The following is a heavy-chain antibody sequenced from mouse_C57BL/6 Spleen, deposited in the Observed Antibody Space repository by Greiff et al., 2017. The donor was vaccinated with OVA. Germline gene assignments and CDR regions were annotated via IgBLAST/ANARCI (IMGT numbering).Heavy chain of an antibody. CDR1: GYAFSSYW. CDR3: ARASITTVVATPFDY. Sequence: VQLQQSGAELVKPGASVKISCKASGYAFSSYWMNWVKQRPGKGLEWIGQIYPGDGDTNYNGKFKGKATLTADKSSSTAYMQLSSLTSEDSAVYFCARASITTVVATPFDYWGQGTTLTVSS. V-gene: IGHV1-80*01. D-gene: IGHD1-1*01. J-gene: IGHJ2*01. CDR2: IYPGDGDT.